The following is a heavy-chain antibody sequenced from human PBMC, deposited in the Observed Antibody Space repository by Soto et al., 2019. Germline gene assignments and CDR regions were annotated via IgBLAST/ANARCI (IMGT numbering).Heavy chain of an antibody. V-gene: IGHV4-31*03. CDR3: ARDAGEQRGLDF. CDR1: GGAITTGGYS. J-gene: IGHJ4*02. D-gene: IGHD3-16*01. Sequence: QVLLQESGPGLVKPSETLSLICLGSGGAITTGGYSWSWIRKHPGKGLDWIGNIYYSGSTSYNPSLKSRLTISGDTSTTQFSLQLTSVTAADTAVSYCARDAGEQRGLDFWGQGTLVTFSS. CDR2: IYYSGST.